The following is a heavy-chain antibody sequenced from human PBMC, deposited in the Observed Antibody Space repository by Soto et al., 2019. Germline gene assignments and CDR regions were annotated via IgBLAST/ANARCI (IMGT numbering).Heavy chain of an antibody. CDR1: GYSFTTHW. CDR3: ARHVTYYRWSYFDT. CDR2: IYPPSSDT. D-gene: IGHD1-26*01. Sequence: EVQLVQSAAEVKKPGESLRISCKGLGYSFTTHWIAWVRQMPGKGLEWMGIIYPPSSDTKYSPSFQGRVTISVDKSISAAFVQWSSLEASDTAIYYCARHVTYYRWSYFDTWGQGTLVSVSS. J-gene: IGHJ4*02. V-gene: IGHV5-51*01.